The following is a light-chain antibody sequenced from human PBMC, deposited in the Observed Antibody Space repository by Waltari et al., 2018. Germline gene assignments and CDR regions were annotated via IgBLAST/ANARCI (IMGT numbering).Light chain of an antibody. CDR1: QSVSSSY. J-gene: IGKJ2*02. V-gene: IGKV3-20*01. CDR2: GAS. CDR3: QQYGSSPST. Sequence: EIVLTQSPGTLSLSPGERATLSCRASQSVSSSYLAWYQQKPGQAPRLLIYGASSRATGIPDRFSGSWSGTDFTLTISRLEPEEFAVYYCQQYGSSPSTFGQGTKLEIK.